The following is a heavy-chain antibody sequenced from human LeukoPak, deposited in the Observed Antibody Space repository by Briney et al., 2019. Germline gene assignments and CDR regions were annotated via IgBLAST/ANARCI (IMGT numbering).Heavy chain of an antibody. CDR3: ARDTDTGNYYGSGSYYSPPGY. CDR2: ISAYNGNT. V-gene: IGHV1-18*01. CDR1: GYTFTSYG. J-gene: IGHJ4*02. D-gene: IGHD3-10*01. Sequence: GASVKVSCKASGYTFTSYGISWVRQAHGQGLEWTGWISAYNGNTNYAQKFQGRVTMTTDTFTSIAYMELRSLRSDDTAMYHCARDTDTGNYYGSGSYYSPPGYWGQGTLVTVSS.